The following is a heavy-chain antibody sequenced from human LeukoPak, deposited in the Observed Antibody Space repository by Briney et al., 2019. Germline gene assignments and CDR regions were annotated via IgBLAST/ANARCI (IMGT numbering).Heavy chain of an antibody. CDR2: ISGSGGST. V-gene: IGHV3-23*01. CDR3: ARITGYSYGPFDY. J-gene: IGHJ4*02. D-gene: IGHD5-18*01. CDR1: GFTFSSYA. Sequence: GGSLRLSCAASGFTFSSYAMSWVRQAPGKGLEWVSAISGSGGSTYYADSVKGRFTISRDNSKNTLYLQMNSLRAEDTAVYYCARITGYSYGPFDYWGQGTLVTVSS.